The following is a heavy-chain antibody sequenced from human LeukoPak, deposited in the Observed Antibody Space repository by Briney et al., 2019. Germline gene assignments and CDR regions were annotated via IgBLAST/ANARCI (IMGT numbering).Heavy chain of an antibody. V-gene: IGHV3-7*01. Sequence: HPGGSLRLSCAVSGFTFSRYWMHWVRQLPGKGLQWVANINQDGTEKYYVDSVKGRFTISRDNAKNSLDLQMNSLRVEDTGIYYCVKVAKYYYGSETYYFFEHWGQGTPVTASS. CDR3: VKVAKYYYGSETYYFFEH. CDR2: INQDGTEK. CDR1: GFTFSRYW. D-gene: IGHD3-10*01. J-gene: IGHJ4*02.